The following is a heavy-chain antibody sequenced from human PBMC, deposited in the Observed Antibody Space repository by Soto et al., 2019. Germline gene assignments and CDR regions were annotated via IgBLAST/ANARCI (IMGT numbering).Heavy chain of an antibody. CDR2: SNAGNGNT. V-gene: IGHV1-3*02. J-gene: IGHJ6*02. CDR1: RYTFTSYA. CDR3: ARGGAAAAHYYYYGMDV. Sequence: ASVKVSCKASRYTFTSYAMHWVRQAPGQRLEWMGWSNAGNGNTKYSQEFQGRVTITRDTSASTAYMELSSLGSEDMAVYYCARGGAAAAHYYYYGMDVWGQGTTVTVSS. D-gene: IGHD6-13*01.